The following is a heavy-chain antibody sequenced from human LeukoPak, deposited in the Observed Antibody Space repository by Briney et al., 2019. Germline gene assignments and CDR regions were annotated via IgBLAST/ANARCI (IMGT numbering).Heavy chain of an antibody. V-gene: IGHV3-23*03. D-gene: IGHD4-17*01. CDR2: IYSGGST. J-gene: IGHJ4*02. CDR3: ADYVDYFDY. Sequence: GGTLRLSCAASGFTFNSYAMNWVRQAPGKGLEWVSVIYSGGSTYYADSVKGRFTISRDNSKNTLYLQMNSLRAEDTAVYYCADYVDYFDYWGQGTRVTGSS. CDR1: GFTFNSYA.